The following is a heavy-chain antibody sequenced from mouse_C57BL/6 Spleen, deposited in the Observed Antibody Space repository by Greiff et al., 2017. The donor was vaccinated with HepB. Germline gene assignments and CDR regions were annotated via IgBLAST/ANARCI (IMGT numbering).Heavy chain of an antibody. J-gene: IGHJ2*01. CDR1: GYTFTDHT. CDR3: ARERAIYYDYDVGSYFDY. V-gene: IGHV1-78*01. Sequence: VQLQQSDAELVKPGASVKISCKVSGYTFTDHTIHWMKQRPEQGLEWIGYIYPRDGSTKYNEKFKGKATLTADKSSSTAYMQLNSLTSEDSAVYFCARERAIYYDYDVGSYFDYWGQGTTLTVSS. CDR2: IYPRDGST. D-gene: IGHD2-4*01.